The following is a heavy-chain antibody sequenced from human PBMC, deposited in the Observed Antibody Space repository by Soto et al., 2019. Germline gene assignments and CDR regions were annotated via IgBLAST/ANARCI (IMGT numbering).Heavy chain of an antibody. CDR3: AKDYDFWSGDFNYYYYLDV. Sequence: EVQLLESGGGLVQPGGSLRLSCAASGFTFSSYVMSWVRQAPGKGLEWVSAISGSGGSTYYADSVKGRFTISRDNSKNTRYLQMNSLRAEDTAVYYCAKDYDFWSGDFNYYYYLDVWGKGTTVTVSS. J-gene: IGHJ6*03. CDR2: ISGSGGST. D-gene: IGHD3-3*01. V-gene: IGHV3-23*01. CDR1: GFTFSSYV.